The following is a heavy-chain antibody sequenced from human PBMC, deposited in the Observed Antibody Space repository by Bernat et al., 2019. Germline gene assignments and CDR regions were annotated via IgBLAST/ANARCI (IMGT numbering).Heavy chain of an antibody. Sequence: EVQLVESGGGLIQPGGSLRLSCAASGFTVSSNYMSWVRQAPGKGLEWVSVIYSGGSTYYADSVKGRFTISRDNSKNTLYLQMNSLRAEDTAVYYCAKDIVVVVAATNYWGQGTLVTVSS. CDR2: IYSGGST. J-gene: IGHJ4*02. CDR3: AKDIVVVVAATNY. V-gene: IGHV3-53*01. D-gene: IGHD2-15*01. CDR1: GFTVSSNY.